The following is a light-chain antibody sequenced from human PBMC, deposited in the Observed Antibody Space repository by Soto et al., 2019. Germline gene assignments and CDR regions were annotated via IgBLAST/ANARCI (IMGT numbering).Light chain of an antibody. CDR2: AAS. CDR1: QSISSY. Sequence: DIQMTQSPSSLSASVGDRVTITCRASQSISSYLNWYQQKPGKAPKLLIYAASSLQSGVPSRFSGSGSGTDFTLTSSSLQPEDLATYYCQQSYSTPITFGQGTRLEIK. J-gene: IGKJ5*01. CDR3: QQSYSTPIT. V-gene: IGKV1-39*01.